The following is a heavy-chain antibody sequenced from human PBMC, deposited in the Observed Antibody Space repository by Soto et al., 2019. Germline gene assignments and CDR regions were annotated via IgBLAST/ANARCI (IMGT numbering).Heavy chain of an antibody. CDR1: GYTFTSYG. Sequence: GASVKGSCKGSGYTFTSYGISWGRQDPGQGLEWMGWISAYNGNTNYAQKLQGRVTMTTDTSTSTAYMELRSLRSDDTAVYYCARDHRFGVVPIDYYGMDVWGQGTTVTVSS. D-gene: IGHD3-3*01. CDR3: ARDHRFGVVPIDYYGMDV. J-gene: IGHJ6*02. V-gene: IGHV1-18*04. CDR2: ISAYNGNT.